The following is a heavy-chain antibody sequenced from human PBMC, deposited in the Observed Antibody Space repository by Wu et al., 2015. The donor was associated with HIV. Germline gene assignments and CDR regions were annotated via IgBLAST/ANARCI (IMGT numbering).Heavy chain of an antibody. CDR3: ARGRYSSNTGFFDF. V-gene: IGHV1-24*01. Sequence: QVQLVQSGAEVKKPGASVKVSCKVSGYTLTELSMHWVRQAPGKGLEWMGGFDPEDGETIYAQKFQGRVTMTEDTSTDTAYMELRNLRSDDTAIYFCARGRYSSNTGFFDFWGQGTLVTVSS. CDR1: GYTLTELS. CDR2: FDPEDGET. J-gene: IGHJ4*02. D-gene: IGHD3-9*01.